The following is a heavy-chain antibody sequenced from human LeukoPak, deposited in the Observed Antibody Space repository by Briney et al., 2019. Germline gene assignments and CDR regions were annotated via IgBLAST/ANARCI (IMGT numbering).Heavy chain of an antibody. Sequence: ASVKVSCKASGYTFTSYGISWVRQAPGQGLEWMGWISAYNGNTNYAQKLQGRVTMTTDTSTSTAYMELRSLRSDDMAVYYCARDLRLTTEPYYYYMDVWGKGTTVTVSS. CDR2: ISAYNGNT. V-gene: IGHV1-18*03. CDR3: ARDLRLTTEPYYYYMDV. D-gene: IGHD1-14*01. J-gene: IGHJ6*03. CDR1: GYTFTSYG.